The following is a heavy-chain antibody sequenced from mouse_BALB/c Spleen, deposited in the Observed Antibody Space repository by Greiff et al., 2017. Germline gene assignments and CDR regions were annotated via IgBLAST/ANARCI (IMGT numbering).Heavy chain of an antibody. Sequence: EVQRVESGGGLVKPGGSLKLSCAASGFTFSSYAMSWVCQSPEKRLEWVAEISSGGSYTYYPDTVTGRFTISRDNAKNTLYLEMSSLRSEDTAMYYCARVEDYDDAMDYWGQGTSVTVSS. J-gene: IGHJ4*01. CDR1: GFTFSSYA. V-gene: IGHV5-9-4*01. CDR3: ARVEDYDDAMDY. D-gene: IGHD2-4*01. CDR2: ISSGGSYT.